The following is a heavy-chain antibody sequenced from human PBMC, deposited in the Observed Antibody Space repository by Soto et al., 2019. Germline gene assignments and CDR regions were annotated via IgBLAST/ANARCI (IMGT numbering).Heavy chain of an antibody. J-gene: IGHJ6*02. CDR1: GFTFSSYS. V-gene: IGHV3-48*01. D-gene: IGHD4-17*01. Sequence: GGSLRLSCAASGFTFSSYSMNWVRQAPGKGLEWVSYISSSSSTIYYADSVKGRFTISRDNAKNSLYLQMNSLRAEDTAVYYCARGASTVTTYYYYYYGMDVWGQGTTVTVSS. CDR2: ISSSSSTI. CDR3: ARGASTVTTYYYYYYGMDV.